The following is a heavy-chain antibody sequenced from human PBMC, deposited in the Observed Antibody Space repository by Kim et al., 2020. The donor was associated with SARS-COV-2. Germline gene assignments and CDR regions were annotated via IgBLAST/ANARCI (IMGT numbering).Heavy chain of an antibody. D-gene: IGHD5-18*01. J-gene: IGHJ3*02. CDR1: GFTFDDYT. CDR3: AKDIRPGYSYGPNAFDI. Sequence: GGSLRLSCAASGFTFDDYTMHWVRQAPGKGLEWVSLISWDGGSTYYADSVKGRFTISRDNSKTSLYLQMNSLRTEDTALYYCAKDIRPGYSYGPNAFDIWGQGTMVTVSS. CDR2: ISWDGGST. V-gene: IGHV3-43*01.